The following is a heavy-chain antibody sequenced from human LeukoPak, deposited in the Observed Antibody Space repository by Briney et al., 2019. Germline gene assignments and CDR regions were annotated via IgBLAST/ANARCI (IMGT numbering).Heavy chain of an antibody. J-gene: IGHJ4*02. CDR2: LSGNGIDT. D-gene: IGHD3-3*01. V-gene: IGHV3-23*01. CDR3: AKGIKFFGVVMYFDY. Sequence: TGGSLRLSCAASGFTFSSYAMSWVRQAPGKGLEWVSGLSGNGIDTYYADSERGRFTISRDNSKNTLYLQMNSLRAEDTAVYYCAKGIKFFGVVMYFDYWGQGTLVTVSS. CDR1: GFTFSSYA.